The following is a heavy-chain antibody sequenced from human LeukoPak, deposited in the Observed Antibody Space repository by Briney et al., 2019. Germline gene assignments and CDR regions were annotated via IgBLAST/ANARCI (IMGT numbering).Heavy chain of an antibody. D-gene: IGHD4-17*01. CDR1: GGTFSSYT. V-gene: IGHV1-69*02. Sequence: SVKVSCKASGGTFSSYTISWVRRAPGQGLEWMGRIIPILGIANYAQKFQGRVTITADKSTSTAYMELSSLRSEDTAVYYCARGKRGAGDAFDIWGQGTMVTVSS. CDR2: IIPILGIA. J-gene: IGHJ3*02. CDR3: ARGKRGAGDAFDI.